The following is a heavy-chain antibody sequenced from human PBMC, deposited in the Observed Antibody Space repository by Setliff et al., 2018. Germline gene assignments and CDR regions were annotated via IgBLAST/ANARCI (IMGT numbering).Heavy chain of an antibody. Sequence: PSETLSLTCAVSGYSISSGYYWGWIRQPPGKGLEWIGSIYHSGSTYYNPSLKSRVTISMDTSKNQFSLKVSSVTAADTAVYYCARSFSRREKFLLDYWGQGTPVTVSS. CDR1: GYSISSGYY. J-gene: IGHJ4*02. CDR3: ARSFSRREKFLLDY. CDR2: IYHSGST. V-gene: IGHV4-38-2*01.